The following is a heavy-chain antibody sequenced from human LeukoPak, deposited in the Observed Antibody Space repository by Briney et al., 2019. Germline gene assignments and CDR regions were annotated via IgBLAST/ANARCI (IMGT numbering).Heavy chain of an antibody. Sequence: ASVKVSCKASGYTFTGYYMHWVRQAPGQGLEWMGWINPNSGGTNYAQKFQGRVTMTRDTSISTAYMELSRLRSGDTAVYYCAIDSSGWYGYFDYWGQGTLVTVSS. J-gene: IGHJ4*02. D-gene: IGHD6-19*01. CDR1: GYTFTGYY. CDR3: AIDSSGWYGYFDY. CDR2: INPNSGGT. V-gene: IGHV1-2*02.